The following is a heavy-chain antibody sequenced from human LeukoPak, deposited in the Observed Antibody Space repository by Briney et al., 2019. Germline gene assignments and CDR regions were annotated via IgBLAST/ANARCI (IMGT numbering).Heavy chain of an antibody. CDR2: MKLKSGGA. D-gene: IGHD3-10*01. CDR3: ASKDYGSGDYGMEV. J-gene: IGHJ6*02. Sequence: ASVTVSCTASGYAFTGYYMHWVRQPPGQGLECMGWMKLKSGGANYAQKFQGRVTMNRDTSITTAYMELSRLRSDDTAVYYCASKDYGSGDYGMEVWGQGTTVTVSS. CDR1: GYAFTGYY. V-gene: IGHV1-2*02.